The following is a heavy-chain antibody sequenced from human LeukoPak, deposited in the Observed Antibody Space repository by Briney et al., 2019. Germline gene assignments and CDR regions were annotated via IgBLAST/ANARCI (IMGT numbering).Heavy chain of an antibody. CDR2: IVVGSGNT. Sequence: SVKVSCKASGFTFSNSAVQWVRQARGQRLEWIGWIVVGSGNTNYAQKFQERVTITRDMSTSTAYMELSSLRSEDTAVYYCAAVPRFGVVITDYWGQGTLVTVSS. CDR1: GFTFSNSA. V-gene: IGHV1-58*01. J-gene: IGHJ4*02. CDR3: AAVPRFGVVITDY. D-gene: IGHD3-3*01.